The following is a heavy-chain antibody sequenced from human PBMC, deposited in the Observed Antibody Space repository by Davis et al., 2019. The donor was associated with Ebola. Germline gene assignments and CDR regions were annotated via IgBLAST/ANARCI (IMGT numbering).Heavy chain of an antibody. Sequence: PGGSLRLSCAVSGSSFRNDWMAWVRQAPGKGLEWVANINHIGYEKYYGDSVKGRFTISRDNAKNSVYLQMDSLRVEDTAVYYCTRDLSPSDVWRRYFEFWGQGTLVTVSS. V-gene: IGHV3-7*03. CDR3: TRDLSPSDVWRRYFEF. CDR2: INHIGYEK. CDR1: GSSFRNDW. D-gene: IGHD3-16*01. J-gene: IGHJ4*02.